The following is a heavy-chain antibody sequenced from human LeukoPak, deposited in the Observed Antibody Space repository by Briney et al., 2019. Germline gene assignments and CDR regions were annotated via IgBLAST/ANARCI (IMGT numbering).Heavy chain of an antibody. CDR2: ISGSGGST. CDR3: AKGSLFGVVIIGYFDY. V-gene: IGHV3-23*01. Sequence: GGSLRLSCAASGFTFSSHAMSWVRQAPGKGLEWVSAISGSGGSTYYADSVKGRFTISRDNSKNTLYLQMNSLRAEDTAVYYCAKGSLFGVVIIGYFDYWGQGTLVTVSS. J-gene: IGHJ4*02. D-gene: IGHD3-3*01. CDR1: GFTFSSHA.